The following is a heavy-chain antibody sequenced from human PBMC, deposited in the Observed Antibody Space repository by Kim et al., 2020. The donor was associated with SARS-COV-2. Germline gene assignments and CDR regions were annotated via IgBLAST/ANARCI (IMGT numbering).Heavy chain of an antibody. CDR3: AKVPKEEVDYYDSSGHYYFDY. Sequence: GGSLRLSCAASGFTFSSYAMSWVRQAPGKGLEWVSAISGSGGSTYYADSVKGRFTISRDNSKNTLYLQMNSLRAEDTAVYYCAKVPKEEVDYYDSSGHYYFDYWGQGTLVTVSS. CDR2: ISGSGGST. J-gene: IGHJ4*02. CDR1: GFTFSSYA. D-gene: IGHD3-22*01. V-gene: IGHV3-23*01.